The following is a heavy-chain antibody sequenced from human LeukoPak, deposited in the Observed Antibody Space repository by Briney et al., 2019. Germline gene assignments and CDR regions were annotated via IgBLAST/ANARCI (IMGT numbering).Heavy chain of an antibody. Sequence: GASVKVSCKASGYTFTSYGISCVRQAPGQGLEWMGWISAYNGNTNYAQKLQGRVTMTTDTSTSTAYMELRSLRSDDTAVYYCARPAGYYDILTGYLDYWGQGTLVTVSS. D-gene: IGHD3-9*01. CDR2: ISAYNGNT. CDR3: ARPAGYYDILTGYLDY. CDR1: GYTFTSYG. J-gene: IGHJ4*02. V-gene: IGHV1-18*04.